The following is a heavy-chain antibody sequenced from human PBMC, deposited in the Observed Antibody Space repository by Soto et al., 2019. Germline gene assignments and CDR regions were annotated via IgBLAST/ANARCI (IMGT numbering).Heavy chain of an antibody. CDR3: AKRTVGWYCDL. V-gene: IGHV3-23*01. J-gene: IGHJ2*01. CDR2: ISGSGGST. Sequence: EVQLLESGGGLVQPGGSLRLSCAASGFTFSSYAMNWVRQAPGKGREWVSVISGSGGSTYYADAVKGRFTISRDNSKNTLYLQMNGLRAEDTAVHYCAKRTVGWYCDLWGRGTLVTVS. D-gene: IGHD4-17*01. CDR1: GFTFSSYA.